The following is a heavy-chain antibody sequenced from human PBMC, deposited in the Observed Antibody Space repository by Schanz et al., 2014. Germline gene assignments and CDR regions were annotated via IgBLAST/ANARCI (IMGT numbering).Heavy chain of an antibody. D-gene: IGHD1-20*01. V-gene: IGHV3-15*04. J-gene: IGHJ3*02. CDR1: GFTFSNYC. CDR3: TTFNNRDALYI. Sequence: EVLLVESGGGSVQPGGSLRLSCAASGFTFSNYCMSWVRQAPGKGLEWVGRIENNANGATTDYAAPVKGRFTVSRDDSRNTLYLQMNTLRTDDTALYYCTTFNNRDALYIWGQGTMVSVSS. CDR2: IENNANGATT.